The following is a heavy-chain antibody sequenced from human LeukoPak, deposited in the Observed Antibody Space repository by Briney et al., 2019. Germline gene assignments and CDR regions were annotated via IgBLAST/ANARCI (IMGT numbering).Heavy chain of an antibody. Sequence: GGSLRLSCAASGFTLSGHWMTWVRQAPGKGLEWVANINQDGSAKYYVDSVKGRFTISRDNAKNSMYLQMNSLRAEDTAVYYCARDVYFDYWGQGTLVTVSS. J-gene: IGHJ4*02. V-gene: IGHV3-7*01. CDR3: ARDVYFDY. CDR1: GFTLSGHW. CDR2: INQDGSAK.